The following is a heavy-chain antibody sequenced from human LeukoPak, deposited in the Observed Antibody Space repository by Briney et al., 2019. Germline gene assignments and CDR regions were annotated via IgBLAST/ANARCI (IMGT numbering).Heavy chain of an antibody. CDR1: GFTFSDYA. J-gene: IGHJ4*02. V-gene: IGHV3-30-3*01. CDR2: ISYNGVNK. D-gene: IGHD5-24*01. Sequence: GGSLRLSCAASGFTFSDYAMHWVGQAPGKGLEWVTLISYNGVNKYYADSVKGRFTISRDNSKNTLYLQMDSLRAEDTAVYYCARAKDGTNILDYWGQGTLVTVSS. CDR3: ARAKDGTNILDY.